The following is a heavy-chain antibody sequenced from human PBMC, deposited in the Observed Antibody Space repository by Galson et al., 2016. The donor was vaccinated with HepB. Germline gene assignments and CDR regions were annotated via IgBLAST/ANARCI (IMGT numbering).Heavy chain of an antibody. CDR1: GYTFTSYY. Sequence: SVKVSCKASGYTFTSYYIHWVRQAPGQGLRWMGIINPSDSGGSTYYAQKFQGRITMTRDTSTSTVYMELSSLRSEDSALYYCARGEDDWLHFDYWGQGTLVTVSS. CDR2: INPSDSGGST. J-gene: IGHJ4*02. CDR3: ARGEDDWLHFDY. D-gene: IGHD3-9*01. V-gene: IGHV1-46*01.